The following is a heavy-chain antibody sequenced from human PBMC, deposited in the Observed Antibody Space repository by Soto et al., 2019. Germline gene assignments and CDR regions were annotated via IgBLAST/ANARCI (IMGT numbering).Heavy chain of an antibody. V-gene: IGHV1-18*01. J-gene: IGHJ4*02. CDR1: GYSFADYG. CDR2: ISGKNGGT. Sequence: QVQLEQSGREVKKPGASVKVSCKTSGYSFADYGVTWVRQAPGQGLEWVGWISGKNGGTNYAEELQGRVTITTDTSTKTVYMEMRSLKSDATAVYYGARAKRISGDFGYWGQGTLVADSS. D-gene: IGHD3-10*01. CDR3: ARAKRISGDFGY.